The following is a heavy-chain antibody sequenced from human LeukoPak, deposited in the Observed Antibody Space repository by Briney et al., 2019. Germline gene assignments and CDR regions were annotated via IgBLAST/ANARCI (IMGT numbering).Heavy chain of an antibody. Sequence: SETLSLTCAVYGGSFSGYYWSWIRQPPGKGLEWIGEINHSGSTTYNPSLKSRVTISVDTSKNHFSLKLNSLTAADTAVYYCARGRTGYQLLPTKKNYQYSYMDVWGKGITVTVSS. CDR2: INHSGST. CDR1: GGSFSGYY. CDR3: ARGRTGYQLLPTKKNYQYSYMDV. V-gene: IGHV4-34*01. D-gene: IGHD2-2*01. J-gene: IGHJ6*03.